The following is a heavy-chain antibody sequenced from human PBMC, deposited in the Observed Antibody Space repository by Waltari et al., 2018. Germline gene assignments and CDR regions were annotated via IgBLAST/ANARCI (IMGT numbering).Heavy chain of an antibody. CDR1: GYTVSRND. CDR3: ARKFSGGYSYGD. D-gene: IGHD5-18*01. CDR2: IYSGGST. J-gene: IGHJ4*02. V-gene: IGHV3-53*01. Sequence: EVRLVESGGGLIQPGGYLRLTWAASGYTVSRNDMRWVRHAPGKGLEWVSVIYSGGSTYYADSVKCRFTISRYNSKNTLYLQMNSLRAEDTAVYYCARKFSGGYSYGDWGQGTLVTVSS.